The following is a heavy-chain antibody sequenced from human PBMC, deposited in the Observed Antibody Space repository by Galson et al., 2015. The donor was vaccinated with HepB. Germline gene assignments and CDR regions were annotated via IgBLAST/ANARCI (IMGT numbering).Heavy chain of an antibody. CDR2: IYHSGST. V-gene: IGHV4-38-2*02. D-gene: IGHD6-13*01. CDR3: ASGPRRSVAYSSSWYGPRTNDAFDI. CDR1: GSSISSGYY. Sequence: SETLSLTCTVSGSSISSGYYWGWIRQPPGKGLEWIGSIYHSGSTYYNPSLKSRVTISVDTSKNQFSLKLSSVPAADTAVYYCASGPRRSVAYSSSWYGPRTNDAFDIWGQGTMVTVSS. J-gene: IGHJ3*02.